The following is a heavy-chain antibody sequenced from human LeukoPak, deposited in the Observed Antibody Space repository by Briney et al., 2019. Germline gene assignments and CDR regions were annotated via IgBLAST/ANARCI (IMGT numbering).Heavy chain of an antibody. V-gene: IGHV3-23*01. CDR3: ANQPRTHSSSPYFDY. CDR2: ISGSGGST. J-gene: IGHJ4*02. D-gene: IGHD6-6*01. Sequence: GGSLRLSCAASGFTFSSYAMSWVRQAPGKGLEWVSAISGSGGSTYYADSVKGRFTISRDNSENTLYLQMNSLRAEDTAVYYCANQPRTHSSSPYFDYWGQGTLVTVSS. CDR1: GFTFSSYA.